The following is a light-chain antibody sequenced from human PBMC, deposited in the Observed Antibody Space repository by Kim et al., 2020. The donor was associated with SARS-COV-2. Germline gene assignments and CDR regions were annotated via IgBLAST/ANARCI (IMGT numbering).Light chain of an antibody. Sequence: SVALGQTARITCGGNNIGSKNVHWYQQKPGQAPVVVIYRDGNRPSGIPERFSGSNSGNTATLTISRAQAGDEADYYCQVWDSSTVVFGGGTQLTVL. J-gene: IGLJ2*01. V-gene: IGLV3-9*01. CDR2: RDG. CDR1: NIGSKN. CDR3: QVWDSSTVV.